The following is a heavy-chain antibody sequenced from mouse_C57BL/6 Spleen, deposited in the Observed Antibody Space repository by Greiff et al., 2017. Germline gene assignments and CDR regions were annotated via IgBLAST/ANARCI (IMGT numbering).Heavy chain of an antibody. CDR2: IDPSDSYT. CDR1: GYTFTSYW. CDR3: ARDYDYFDY. V-gene: IGHV1-69*01. Sequence: QVQLQQPGAELVMPGASVKLSCKASGYTFTSYWMHWVKQRPGQGLELIGEIDPSDSYTNYNQKFKGKSTLTVDKSSSTAYMQLSSLTSEDSAVYYCARDYDYFDYWGQGTTLTVSS. J-gene: IGHJ2*01. D-gene: IGHD2-4*01.